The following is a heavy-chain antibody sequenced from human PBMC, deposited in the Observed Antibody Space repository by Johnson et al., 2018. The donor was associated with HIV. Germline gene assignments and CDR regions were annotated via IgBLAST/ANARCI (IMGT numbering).Heavy chain of an antibody. CDR1: GFTFDDYA. Sequence: VQLVESGGGLVQPGRSLRLSCAASGFTFDDYAMHWVRQAPGKGLEWVSRINSDESITNYADSVKGRFTISRDNAKNTLYLQMNSLRAEDTAVYYCARDETYRRYALTAFDIWGQGTMVTVSS. CDR3: ARDETYRRYALTAFDI. CDR2: INSDESIT. J-gene: IGHJ3*02. D-gene: IGHD1-14*01. V-gene: IGHV3-9*01.